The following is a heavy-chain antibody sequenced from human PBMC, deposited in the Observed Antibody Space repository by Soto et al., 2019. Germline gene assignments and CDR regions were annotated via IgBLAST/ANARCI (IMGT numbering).Heavy chain of an antibody. CDR2: IIPHLNTA. Sequence: VKVSCKASGYTFTNYGISSVRQAPGQGLEWMGRIIPHLNTATYAQKFQGRVTITADRSTGTAYMELNSLRSEDTAVYYCARDSPIGTTFSGYDAIDYWGQGTLVTVSS. D-gene: IGHD5-12*01. CDR1: GYTFTNYG. CDR3: ARDSPIGTTFSGYDAIDY. V-gene: IGHV1-69*04. J-gene: IGHJ4*02.